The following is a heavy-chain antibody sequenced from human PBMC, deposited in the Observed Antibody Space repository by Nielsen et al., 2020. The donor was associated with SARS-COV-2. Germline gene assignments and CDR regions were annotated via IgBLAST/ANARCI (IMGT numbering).Heavy chain of an antibody. Sequence: GGSLRLSRKGSGYSFTSYWIGWVRQMPGKGLEWMGIIYPGDSDTRYSPSFQGQVTISADKSISTAYLQWSSLKASDTAMYYCAKRGYSGYIDYWGQGTLVTVSS. J-gene: IGHJ4*02. D-gene: IGHD5-12*01. CDR1: GYSFTSYW. V-gene: IGHV5-51*01. CDR2: IYPGDSDT. CDR3: AKRGYSGYIDY.